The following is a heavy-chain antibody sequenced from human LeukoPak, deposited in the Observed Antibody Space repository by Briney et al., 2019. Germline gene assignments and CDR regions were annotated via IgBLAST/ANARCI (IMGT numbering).Heavy chain of an antibody. V-gene: IGHV1-8*01. Sequence: ASVKVSCKASGYTFTSYDINWVRQATGQGLEWMGWMNPNSGNTGYAQKFQGRDTMTRNTSISTAYMELSSLRSEDTAVYYCARVDRYCSGGSCEDWGQGTLVTVSS. J-gene: IGHJ4*02. CDR2: MNPNSGNT. D-gene: IGHD2-15*01. CDR1: GYTFTSYD. CDR3: ARVDRYCSGGSCED.